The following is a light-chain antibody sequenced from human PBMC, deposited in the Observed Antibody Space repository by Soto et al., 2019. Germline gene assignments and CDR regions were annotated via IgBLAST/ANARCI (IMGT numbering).Light chain of an antibody. Sequence: QSALTQPASVSGSPGQSITISCTGTSSDVGGYSYVSWYQQHPGKAPKLMIYEVSNRPSGVSNRFSGSKSGNTASPTISGLQAEDEADYYCRSYTSSSTLYVFGTGTKVTVL. V-gene: IGLV2-14*01. CDR3: RSYTSSSTLYV. CDR2: EVS. CDR1: SSDVGGYSY. J-gene: IGLJ1*01.